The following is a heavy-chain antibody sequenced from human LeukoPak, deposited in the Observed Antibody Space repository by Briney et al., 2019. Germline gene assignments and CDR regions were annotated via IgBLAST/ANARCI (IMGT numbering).Heavy chain of an antibody. Sequence: TGGSLRLSCAASGFTFSSYAMSWVRQAPGKGLEWVSSISSSSSYIYYADSVKGRFTISRDNAKNSLYLQMNSLRAEDTAVYYCARDGYDYGPMDVWGQGTTVTVSS. CDR2: ISSSSSYI. CDR3: ARDGYDYGPMDV. J-gene: IGHJ6*02. V-gene: IGHV3-21*01. CDR1: GFTFSSYA. D-gene: IGHD3-22*01.